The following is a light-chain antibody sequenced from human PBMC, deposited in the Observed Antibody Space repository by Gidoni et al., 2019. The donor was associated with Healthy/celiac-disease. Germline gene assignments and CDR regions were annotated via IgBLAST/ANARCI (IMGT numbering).Light chain of an antibody. Sequence: DIQMTQSPSTLSASVGDRVTITCRASQSISSWLAWYQQKPGKAPKLLIYKASSLESGVPSRFSGSGSGTEFTLNISSLQPDDFATYYCQQYNSWWTFGQGTKVEIK. V-gene: IGKV1-5*03. CDR2: KAS. J-gene: IGKJ1*01. CDR1: QSISSW. CDR3: QQYNSWWT.